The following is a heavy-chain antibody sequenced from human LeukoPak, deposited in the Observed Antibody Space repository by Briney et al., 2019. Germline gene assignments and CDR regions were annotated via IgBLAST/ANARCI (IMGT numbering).Heavy chain of an antibody. J-gene: IGHJ5*02. Sequence: ASVKVSCKASGYTFTGYYMHWVRQAPGQGLEWMGWINTNTGNPTYVQGFTGRFVFSLDTSVSTAYLQISSLKAEDTAVYYCARAGGSYGAWFDPWGQGTLVTVSS. CDR1: GYTFTGYY. CDR2: INTNTGNP. CDR3: ARAGGSYGAWFDP. V-gene: IGHV7-4-1*02. D-gene: IGHD3-16*01.